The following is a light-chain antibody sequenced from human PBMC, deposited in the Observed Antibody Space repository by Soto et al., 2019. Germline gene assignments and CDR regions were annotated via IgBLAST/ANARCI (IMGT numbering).Light chain of an antibody. V-gene: IGKV3-20*01. CDR1: QSVTSRN. CDR2: GAS. Sequence: EIVLTQSPGTLSLSPGERATLSCRASQSVTSRNLAWYQQKPGQAPRLLIFGASIRDTGIPDRFSGSGSGTDFTLTISRLESEDFAVYYCQQYGSSPGTFGQGTKVEVQ. CDR3: QQYGSSPGT. J-gene: IGKJ1*01.